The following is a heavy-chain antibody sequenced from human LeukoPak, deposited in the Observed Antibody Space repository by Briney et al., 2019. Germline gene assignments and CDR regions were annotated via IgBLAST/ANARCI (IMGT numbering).Heavy chain of an antibody. CDR1: GYTFTGYY. CDR2: INPNSGGT. Sequence: ASVKVSCKASGYTFTGYYMHWVRQAPGQGLEWMGWINPNSGGTNYAQKFQGRVTMTRDTSISTAYMELSRLRSDDTAVYYCARGVYGWLQLKGMDVWGQRTTVTVSS. CDR3: ARGVYGWLQLKGMDV. V-gene: IGHV1-2*02. D-gene: IGHD5-12*01. J-gene: IGHJ6*02.